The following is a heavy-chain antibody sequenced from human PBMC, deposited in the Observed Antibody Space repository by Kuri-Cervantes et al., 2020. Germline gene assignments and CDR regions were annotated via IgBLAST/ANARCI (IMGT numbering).Heavy chain of an antibody. J-gene: IGHJ3*02. V-gene: IGHV3-33*01. D-gene: IGHD6-19*01. CDR1: GLTFSNYG. Sequence: LSLTCAASGLTFSNYGMHWVRQAPGKGLEWVAVIWYDGSYKYYADSVKGRFTISRDNSKNTLYLQMNSLRAEDTAVYYCARETNIAVAGTEAFDIWGQGTMVTVSS. CDR2: IWYDGSYK. CDR3: ARETNIAVAGTEAFDI.